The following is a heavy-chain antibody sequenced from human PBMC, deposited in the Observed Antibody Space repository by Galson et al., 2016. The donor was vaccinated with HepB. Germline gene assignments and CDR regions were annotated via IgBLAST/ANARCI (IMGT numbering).Heavy chain of an antibody. V-gene: IGHV3-33*01. CDR2: IWYDGSNK. CDR1: GSTFSTYG. CDR3: ARDAWIHLWSVAKGPINYFDY. D-gene: IGHD5-18*01. Sequence: SLRLSCAASGSTFSTYGMHRVRQAPGKGLEWVAVIWYDGSNKYYADSVKGRFTISRDNSKNTLYLQMNSLRAEDTAVYYCARDAWIHLWSVAKGPINYFDYWGQGTLVTVSS. J-gene: IGHJ4*02.